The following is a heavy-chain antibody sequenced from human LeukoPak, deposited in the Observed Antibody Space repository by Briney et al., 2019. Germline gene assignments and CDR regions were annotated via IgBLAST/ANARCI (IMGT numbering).Heavy chain of an antibody. J-gene: IGHJ6*03. D-gene: IGHD3-10*01. V-gene: IGHV4-34*01. CDR1: GGSFSGYY. CDR3: ARGDYYGSGLYYYYYMDV. CDR2: INHSGST. Sequence: TSETLSLTCAVYGGSFSGYYWSWIRQPPGKGLEWIGEINHSGSTNYNPSLKSRVTISVDTSKNQFSLKLSSVTAADTAVYYCARGDYYGSGLYYYYYMDVWGKGTMVTVSS.